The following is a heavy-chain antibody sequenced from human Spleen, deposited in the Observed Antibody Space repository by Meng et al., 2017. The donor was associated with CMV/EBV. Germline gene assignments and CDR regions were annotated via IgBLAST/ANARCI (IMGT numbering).Heavy chain of an antibody. J-gene: IGHJ4*02. CDR2: IYYSGST. CDR3: ARDKAHHQYDFWSGYLKKLLARHEFLFDY. D-gene: IGHD3-3*01. Sequence: RQHPGKGLEWFGYIYYSGSTYYNPSLKSRVTISVDTSKNQFSLKLSSVTAAATAVYYCARDKAHHQYDFWSGYLKKLLARHEFLFDYWGQGTLVTVSS. V-gene: IGHV4-31*02.